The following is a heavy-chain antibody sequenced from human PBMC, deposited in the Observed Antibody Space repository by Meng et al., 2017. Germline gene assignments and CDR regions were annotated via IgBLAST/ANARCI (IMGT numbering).Heavy chain of an antibody. CDR1: GDNFPDYY. V-gene: IGHV1-2*06. CDR2: INPRSGDT. Sequence: ASVKVSCKPSGDNFPDYYIHWVRRAPGQGLEGRGRINPRSGDTHYEQKFQARVTMTGDTSISTAYMELSGLRSDDTAMYYCARDEDISAAGKLFGDYWGQGTLVTVSS. CDR3: ARDEDISAAGKLFGDY. D-gene: IGHD6-25*01. J-gene: IGHJ4*02.